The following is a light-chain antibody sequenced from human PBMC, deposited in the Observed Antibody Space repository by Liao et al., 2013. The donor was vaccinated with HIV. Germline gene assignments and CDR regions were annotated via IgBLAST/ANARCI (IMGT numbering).Light chain of an antibody. J-gene: IGLJ3*02. Sequence: SYGLTQPPSVSVSPGQTATITCSGDKLRDKYVSWYQQRPGQSPLLVLYQDSKRPSGIPDRFSGSNSGNTATLTISGTQALDEADYFCQAWDSSTVVFGGGTELTVL. CDR2: QDS. CDR3: QAWDSSTVV. V-gene: IGLV3-1*01. CDR1: KLRDKY.